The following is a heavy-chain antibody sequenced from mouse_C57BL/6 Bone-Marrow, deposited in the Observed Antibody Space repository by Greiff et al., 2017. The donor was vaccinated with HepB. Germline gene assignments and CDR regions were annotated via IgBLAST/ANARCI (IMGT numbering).Heavy chain of an antibody. Sequence: EVMLVESGGGLVKPGGSLKLSCAASGFTFSDYGMHWVRQAPEKGLEWVAYISSGSSTIYYADTVKGRFTISRDNAKNTLFLQMTSLRSEDTAMYYCAREDLLRSYYFDYWGQGTTLTVSS. D-gene: IGHD1-1*01. V-gene: IGHV5-17*01. J-gene: IGHJ2*01. CDR2: ISSGSSTI. CDR1: GFTFSDYG. CDR3: AREDLLRSYYFDY.